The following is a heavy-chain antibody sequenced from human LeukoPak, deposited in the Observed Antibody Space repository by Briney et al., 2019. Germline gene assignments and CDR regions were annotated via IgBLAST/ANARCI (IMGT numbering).Heavy chain of an antibody. V-gene: IGHV3-66*02. CDR2: IYTGGTI. CDR1: GFTVSSNY. Sequence: GGSLRLSCAASGFTVSSNYMSWVRQAPGKGLEWVSVIYTGGTIHYTDSVKGRFTISGDSSKNTLYLQMNSLRAEDTAVYYCARDGGSSGWYWDSWGQGTLVTVSS. CDR3: ARDGGSSGWYWDS. D-gene: IGHD6-19*01. J-gene: IGHJ4*02.